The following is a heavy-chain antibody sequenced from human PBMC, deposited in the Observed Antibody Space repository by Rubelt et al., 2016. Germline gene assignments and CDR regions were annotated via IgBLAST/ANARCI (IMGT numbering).Heavy chain of an antibody. CDR2: IIPILGIA. V-gene: IGHV1-69*09. CDR3: ARDTRYSSSSNFDY. D-gene: IGHD6-13*01. CDR1: GYTFTSYA. Sequence: QVQLVQSGSELKKPGASVKVSCKASGYTFTSYAMNWVRQAPGQGLEWMGRIIPILGIANYAQKFQGRVTITADKSTSTAYMELSSLRSEDTAVYYCARDTRYSSSSNFDYWGQGTLVTVSS. J-gene: IGHJ4*02.